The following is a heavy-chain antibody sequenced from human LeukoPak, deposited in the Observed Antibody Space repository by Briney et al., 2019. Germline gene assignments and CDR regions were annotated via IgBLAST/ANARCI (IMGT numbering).Heavy chain of an antibody. Sequence: SETLSLTCAVYGGSFSGYYWSWIRQPPGKGLEWIGEINHSGSTNYNPSLKSRVTISVDTSKNQFSLKLSSVTAADTAVYYCARVVDPEGPPKDYWGQGTLVTVSS. D-gene: IGHD2-15*01. V-gene: IGHV4-34*01. CDR3: ARVVDPEGPPKDY. J-gene: IGHJ4*02. CDR1: GGSFSGYY. CDR2: INHSGST.